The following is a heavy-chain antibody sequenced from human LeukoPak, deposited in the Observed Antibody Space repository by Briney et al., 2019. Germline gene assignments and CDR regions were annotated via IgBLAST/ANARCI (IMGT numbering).Heavy chain of an antibody. J-gene: IGHJ4*02. Sequence: GGSLRLSCAAFGFTFSSYEMNWVRQAPGKGLEWVSIISGSGGSTYYADSVKGRFTISRDNSKNTLVLQMNSLRAEDTAVYYCAKSVESAVTTNPYFDYWGQGTLVPVSS. CDR2: ISGSGGST. V-gene: IGHV3-23*01. CDR3: AKSVESAVTTNPYFDY. D-gene: IGHD4-17*01. CDR1: GFTFSSYE.